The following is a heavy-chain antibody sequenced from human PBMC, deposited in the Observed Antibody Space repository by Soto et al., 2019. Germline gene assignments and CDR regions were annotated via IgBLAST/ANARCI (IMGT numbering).Heavy chain of an antibody. V-gene: IGHV4-59*08. D-gene: IGHD2-15*01. CDR3: ARQVAGRQDY. CDR1: GGSISSYY. CDR2: IYYSGST. J-gene: IGHJ4*02. Sequence: QVQLQESGPGLVKPSETLSLTCTVSGGSISSYYWSWIRQPPGKGLEWIGYIYYSGSTNYNPSLKSRVTISVDTSKNQFSLKLSSVTVADTAVYYCARQVAGRQDYWGQGTLFTVSS.